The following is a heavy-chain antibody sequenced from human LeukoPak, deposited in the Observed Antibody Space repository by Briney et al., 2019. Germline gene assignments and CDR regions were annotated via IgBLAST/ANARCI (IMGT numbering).Heavy chain of an antibody. D-gene: IGHD1-1*01. CDR2: IYNNVRT. CDR1: GGSVNSQNYY. V-gene: IGHV4-61*01. CDR3: AGLEPHRPLDY. J-gene: IGHJ4*02. Sequence: SETLSLTCTVSGGSVNSQNYYWNWIRQPPGKGLEWIGYIYNNVRTNYNPSLKSRVAIFVDTSTNQFSLRLSSVIAADTAVCYCAGLEPHRPLDYWGQGTLVTVSS.